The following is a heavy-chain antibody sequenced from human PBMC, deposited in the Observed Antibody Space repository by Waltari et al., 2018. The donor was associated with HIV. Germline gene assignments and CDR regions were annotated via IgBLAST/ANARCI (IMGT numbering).Heavy chain of an antibody. V-gene: IGHV4-38-2*01. CDR2: TYYVGPT. D-gene: IGHD2-2*01. Sequence: QVQLQESGPGPVKPSETLSLTCGVPGYSLTNGYYWGWIRQPPGKGPGWIGSTYYVGPTYYNPSLKSRVTISVDTSKNQFSLKVTSVTAADTAVYYCARKIPEGHAFDSWGQGTLVTVSS. CDR1: GYSLTNGYY. CDR3: ARKIPEGHAFDS. J-gene: IGHJ4*02.